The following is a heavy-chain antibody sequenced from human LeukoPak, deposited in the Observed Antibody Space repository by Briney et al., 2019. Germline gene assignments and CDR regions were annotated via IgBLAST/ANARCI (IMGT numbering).Heavy chain of an antibody. Sequence: GGSLRLSCAASGFIFNNYGLIWVRQAPGKGLEWVSANDGGGTNYADFVKGRFTISRDNSKNTLFLQMNSLRAEETALYYCAKGSSGYFVDLWGQGTLVTVSS. J-gene: IGHJ5*02. CDR1: GFIFNNYG. V-gene: IGHV3-23*01. CDR3: AKGSSGYFVDL. CDR2: NDGGGT. D-gene: IGHD3-22*01.